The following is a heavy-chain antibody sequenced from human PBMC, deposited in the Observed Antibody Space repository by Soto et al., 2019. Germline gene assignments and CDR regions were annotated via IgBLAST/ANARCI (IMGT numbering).Heavy chain of an antibody. Sequence: SETLSLTCAVSGVSISSGGYSWSWIRQPPGKGLEWIGYIYHSGSTYYNPSLKSRVTISLDRSKNQFSLKLSSVTAADTAVYYCAGHYSTSLGYWGQGTLVTVSS. CDR1: GVSISSGGYS. D-gene: IGHD6-13*01. CDR3: AGHYSTSLGY. J-gene: IGHJ4*02. V-gene: IGHV4-30-2*01. CDR2: IYHSGST.